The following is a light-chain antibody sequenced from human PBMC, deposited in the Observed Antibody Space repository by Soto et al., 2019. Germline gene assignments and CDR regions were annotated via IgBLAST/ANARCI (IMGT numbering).Light chain of an antibody. Sequence: QSVLTQPPSVSGAPGQRVTISCTGSSSNIGAGYGVHWYQQLPGAAPKLLIYGNTNRPSGVPDRISGSQSGTSASLAITGLQVEDEADYYCQTADTSLSVVFGGGTKLTVL. J-gene: IGLJ2*01. CDR3: QTADTSLSVV. V-gene: IGLV1-40*01. CDR1: SSNIGAGYG. CDR2: GNT.